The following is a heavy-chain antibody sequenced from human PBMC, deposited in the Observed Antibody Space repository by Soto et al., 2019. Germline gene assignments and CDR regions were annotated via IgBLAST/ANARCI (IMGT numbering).Heavy chain of an antibody. CDR1: GFTFSSYS. CDR3: ARENYGDYLNWFDP. V-gene: IGHV3-48*02. J-gene: IGHJ5*02. Sequence: EVQLVESGGGLVQPGGSLRLSCAASGFTFSSYSMNWVRQAPGKGLEWVSYISSSSSTIYYAVSVKGRFTISRDNAKNSLYLQMNSLRDEDTAVYYCARENYGDYLNWFDPWGQGTLVTVSS. CDR2: ISSSSSTI. D-gene: IGHD4-17*01.